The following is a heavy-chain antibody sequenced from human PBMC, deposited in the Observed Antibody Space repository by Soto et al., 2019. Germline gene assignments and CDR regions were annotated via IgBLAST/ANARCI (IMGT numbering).Heavy chain of an antibody. V-gene: IGHV1-2*04. D-gene: IGHD3-3*01. CDR3: ARMPTRLRFLEWLTQAPYYYYGTDV. CDR1: GYTFTGYY. J-gene: IGHJ6*02. Sequence: ASVKVSYKASGYTFTGYYMHWVRQAPGQGLEWMGWINPNSGGTNYAQKFQGWVTMTRDTSISTAYMELSRLRSDDTAVYYCARMPTRLRFLEWLTQAPYYYYGTDVWGQGTTVTVSS. CDR2: INPNSGGT.